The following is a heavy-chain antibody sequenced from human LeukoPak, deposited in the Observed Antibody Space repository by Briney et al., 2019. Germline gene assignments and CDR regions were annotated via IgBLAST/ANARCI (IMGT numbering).Heavy chain of an antibody. CDR3: ARCSGGSCYYYFDY. CDR2: ISGSGGST. J-gene: IGHJ4*02. Sequence: GGSLRLSCAASGFTFSSYAMSWVHQAPGKGLEWVSAISGSGGSTYYADSVKGRFTISRDNSKNTLYLQMNSLRAEDTAVYYCARCSGGSCYYYFDYWGQGTLVTVSS. D-gene: IGHD2-15*01. CDR1: GFTFSSYA. V-gene: IGHV3-23*01.